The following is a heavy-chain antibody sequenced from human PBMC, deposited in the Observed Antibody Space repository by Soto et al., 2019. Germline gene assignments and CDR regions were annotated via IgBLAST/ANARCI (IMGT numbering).Heavy chain of an antibody. CDR1: GDSGGFISSSSYH. J-gene: IGHJ4*02. V-gene: IGHV4-39*01. Sequence: SETLSLTCTVSGDSGGFISSSSYHWGWIRQPPGKGLEWIGNIYYSGSTYYNPSLKSRVTISGDTSKNQFSLRLTSETAADTAVYYCARHPPYGPLDYWGQGTLVTVSS. CDR2: IYYSGST. D-gene: IGHD4-17*01. CDR3: ARHPPYGPLDY.